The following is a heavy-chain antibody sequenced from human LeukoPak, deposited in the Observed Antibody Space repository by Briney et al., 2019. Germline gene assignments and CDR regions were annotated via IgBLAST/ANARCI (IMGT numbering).Heavy chain of an antibody. Sequence: PGGSLRLSCAASGFTFSSYAMSWVRQAPGKGLEWVSAISGSGGSTYYADSVKGRFTISRDNSKNTLYLQMNSLRAEDTAVYYCAKDPFVYCSGGCCYDRSYYFDYWGQGTLVTVTS. CDR2: ISGSGGST. CDR3: AKDPFVYCSGGCCYDRSYYFDY. CDR1: GFTFSSYA. D-gene: IGHD2-15*01. V-gene: IGHV3-23*01. J-gene: IGHJ4*02.